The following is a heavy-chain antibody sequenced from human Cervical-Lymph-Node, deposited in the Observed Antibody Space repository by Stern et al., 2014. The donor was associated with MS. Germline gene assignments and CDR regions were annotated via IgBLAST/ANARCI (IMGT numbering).Heavy chain of an antibody. J-gene: IGHJ4*02. CDR3: AHRRSSSWDLN. Sequence: QITLKESGPTLVKPTQTLTLTCTFSGFSLSTGEVVVGWIRQPPGKALEWLAFIFWNDSKRYSPSLQSRLTITKDTSTNQLFLTMTNMDPVDTATYFCAHRRSSSWDLNWGQGTLVTVSS. CDR2: IFWNDSK. V-gene: IGHV2-5*01. CDR1: GFSLSTGEVV. D-gene: IGHD2-15*01.